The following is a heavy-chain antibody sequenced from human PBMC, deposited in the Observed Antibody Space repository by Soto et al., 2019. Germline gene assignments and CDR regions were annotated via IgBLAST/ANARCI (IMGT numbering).Heavy chain of an antibody. CDR1: GFTFSSYA. CDR2: IWYDGSNK. J-gene: IGHJ4*01. CDR3: ARDLHSRFDY. V-gene: IGHV3-33*08. Sequence: PGGSLRLSCAASGFTFSSYAMSWVRQAPGKGLEWVSNIWYDGSNKFYADSVKGRFTISRDNSKNTLYLQMNTLKAEDTAIYYCARDLHSRFDYWGQGTLVTVSS.